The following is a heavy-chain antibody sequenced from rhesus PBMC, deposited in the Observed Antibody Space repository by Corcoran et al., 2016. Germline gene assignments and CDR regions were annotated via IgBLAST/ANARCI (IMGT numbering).Heavy chain of an antibody. CDR2: IEGNSDRH. V-gene: IGHV4-127*01. J-gene: IGHJ4*01. CDR1: GFSISSGYG. Sequence: QVQLQESGPGLVKPSETLSLTCAVSGFSISSGYGWGWIRQPPGKGMEWIGQIEGNSDRHYYNPTLTGRVTVSKDTSKNQVSMKLSSVTAADTAVYYCAGWKYSAGIGRGYFDYWGQGVLVTVSS. D-gene: IGHD1-1*01. CDR3: AGWKYSAGIGRGYFDY.